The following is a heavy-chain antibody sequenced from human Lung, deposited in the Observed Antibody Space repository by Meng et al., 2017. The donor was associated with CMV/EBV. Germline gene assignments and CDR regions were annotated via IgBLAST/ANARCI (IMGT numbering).Heavy chain of an antibody. J-gene: IGHJ4*02. Sequence: QVQLMHSWAWVERPWASVKVDSNASGFTVTDYYIHWVRQAPGQWLEWMVWINPNDYTKYAQNFEGMVTMTRYMSINTVYMELSRLISDETTVYNCARSSGWSRFDYWGLGTLVTVSS. D-gene: IGHD6-19*01. CDR2: INPNDYT. V-gene: IGHV1-2*02. CDR3: ARSSGWSRFDY. CDR1: GFTVTDYY.